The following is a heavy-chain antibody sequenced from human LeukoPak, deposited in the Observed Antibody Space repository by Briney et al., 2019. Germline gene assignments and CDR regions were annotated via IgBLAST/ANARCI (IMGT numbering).Heavy chain of an antibody. CDR3: TRDLPSGSGRHFDY. D-gene: IGHD3-10*01. J-gene: IGHJ4*02. Sequence: GGSLRLSCAASGFTFSSYSINWVRQAPGKGLEWVSSISGTSNYIYYADSVKGRFIISRDNARNSVYLQMNSLRGEDTAVYYCTRDLPSGSGRHFDYWGQGTLVTVSS. CDR2: ISGTSNYI. V-gene: IGHV3-21*01. CDR1: GFTFSSYS.